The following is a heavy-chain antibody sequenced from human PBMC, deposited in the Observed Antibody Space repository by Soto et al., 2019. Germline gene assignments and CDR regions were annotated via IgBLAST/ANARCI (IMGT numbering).Heavy chain of an antibody. Sequence: EVQLVESGGGLVQPGGSLRLSCADSGFTFSSYWMTWVRQAPGKGLEWVANIKQDGSEKYYLVSVKGRFTISRDNAKNPLYLQMNRLGAEDTAVYYCARNSGWYFDYVCQGTLVTVSS. V-gene: IGHV3-7*01. J-gene: IGHJ4*02. D-gene: IGHD6-19*01. CDR1: GFTFSSYW. CDR2: IKQDGSEK. CDR3: ARNSGWYFDY.